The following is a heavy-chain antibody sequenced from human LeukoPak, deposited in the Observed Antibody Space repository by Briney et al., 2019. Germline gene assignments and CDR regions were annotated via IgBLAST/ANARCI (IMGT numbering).Heavy chain of an antibody. CDR3: STDPRLLIY. D-gene: IGHD2-8*01. Sequence: GGSLRLSCAASGFTFSSYSMNWVRQTPGKGLEWLAYISGSGSDIYYADSVKGRFTISRDNGKNPLYLQMNSLRPDDTALYYCSTDPRLLIYWGHGTLVTVSS. CDR2: ISGSGSDI. V-gene: IGHV3-21*05. J-gene: IGHJ4*01. CDR1: GFTFSSYS.